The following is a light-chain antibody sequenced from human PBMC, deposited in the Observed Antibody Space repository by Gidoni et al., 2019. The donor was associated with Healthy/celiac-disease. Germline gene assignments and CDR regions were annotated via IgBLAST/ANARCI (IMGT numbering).Light chain of an antibody. V-gene: IGKV3-20*01. CDR1: QSVSSSY. CDR3: QQYGSSLLT. Sequence: ESGLTQSPGTLSLSPGERATLSCRASQSVSSSYLAWYQQKPGQAPRLLIYGASSRATGIPDRFSGSGSGTDFTLTISRLEPEDFAVYYCQQYGSSLLTFGGGTKVEIK. J-gene: IGKJ4*01. CDR2: GAS.